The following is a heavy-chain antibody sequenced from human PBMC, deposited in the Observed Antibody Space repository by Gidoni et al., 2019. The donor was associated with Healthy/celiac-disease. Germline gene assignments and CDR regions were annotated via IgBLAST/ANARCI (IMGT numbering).Heavy chain of an antibody. CDR3: ARERYSNYYYYGMDV. CDR1: GFTLSRYW. CDR2: INSDGSST. J-gene: IGHJ6*02. Sequence: EVQLVASGGGLFQPGGSLRLSCAASGFTLSRYWMHWVRQAPGKGLVWVSRINSDGSSTSYADSVKCRFTISRDNAKNTLYLQMNSLRAEDTAVYYCARERYSNYYYYGMDVWGQGTTVTVSS. V-gene: IGHV3-74*01. D-gene: IGHD4-4*01.